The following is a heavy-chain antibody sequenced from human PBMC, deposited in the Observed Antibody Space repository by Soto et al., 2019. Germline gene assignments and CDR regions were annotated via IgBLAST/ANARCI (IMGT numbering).Heavy chain of an antibody. D-gene: IGHD3-22*01. V-gene: IGHV4-30-4*01. CDR1: GGSISSGDYY. CDR3: ARGSDSSGYYHTPLDY. Sequence: SETLSLTCTVSGGSISSGDYYWSWIRQPPGKGLEWIGYIYYSGSTYYNPSLKSRVTISVDTSKNQFSLKLSSVTAADTAVYYCARGSDSSGYYHTPLDYWGQGTLVTVSS. J-gene: IGHJ4*02. CDR2: IYYSGST.